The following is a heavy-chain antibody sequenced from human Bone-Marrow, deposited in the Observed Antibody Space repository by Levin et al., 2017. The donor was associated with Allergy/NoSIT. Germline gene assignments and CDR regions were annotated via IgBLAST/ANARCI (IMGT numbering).Heavy chain of an antibody. V-gene: IGHV1-69*13. D-gene: IGHD6-6*01. CDR3: ARAAPPISSSSFWWGRLSNWFDP. CDR2: IIPIFGTA. J-gene: IGHJ5*02. CDR1: GGTFSSYA. Sequence: SVKVSCKASGGTFSSYAISWVRQAPGQGLEWMGGIIPIFGTANYAQKFQGRVTITADESTSTAYMELSSLRSEDTAVYYCARAAPPISSSSFWWGRLSNWFDPWGQGTLVTVSS.